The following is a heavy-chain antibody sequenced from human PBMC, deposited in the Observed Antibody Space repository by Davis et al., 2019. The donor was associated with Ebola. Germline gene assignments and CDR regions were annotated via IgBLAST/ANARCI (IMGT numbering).Heavy chain of an antibody. CDR1: GFTFYSYA. Sequence: GESLKISCAASGFTFYSYAMSWVRQAPGKGLEWVSAISSSGGSTYYIGSVRGRFTISRDNAKNTLYLQMNSLRSEDTAVYYCARVSGLSGDGFDIWGQGTMVAVSS. V-gene: IGHV3-23*01. D-gene: IGHD3-10*01. CDR2: ISSSGGST. CDR3: ARVSGLSGDGFDI. J-gene: IGHJ3*02.